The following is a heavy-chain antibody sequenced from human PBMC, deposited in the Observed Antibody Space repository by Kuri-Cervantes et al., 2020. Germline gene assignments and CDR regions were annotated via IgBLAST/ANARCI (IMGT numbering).Heavy chain of an antibody. CDR3: ARDRYDFWSGYYQKPGVFDY. CDR1: GLTFSDYY. Sequence: GGSLRLSCAASGLTFSDYYMSWIRQAPGKGLEWVSEINNSGSIIYYTDSVKGRFTISRDDAENSLYLQMNSLRAEDTAVYYCARDRYDFWSGYYQKPGVFDYWGQGTLVTVSS. D-gene: IGHD3-3*01. J-gene: IGHJ4*02. CDR2: INNSGSII. V-gene: IGHV3-11*04.